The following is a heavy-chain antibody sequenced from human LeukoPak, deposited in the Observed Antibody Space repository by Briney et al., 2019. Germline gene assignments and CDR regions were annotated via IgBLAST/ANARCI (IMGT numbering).Heavy chain of an antibody. CDR1: GFTFSSYT. V-gene: IGHV3-21*01. CDR2: ISSSSSYI. Sequence: GALRLSCAASGFTFSSYTMNWVRQAPGKGLEWVSSISSSSSYIYYADSVKGRLTISRGNAKNSLYLQMNSLRAEDTAVYYCARDPTPRYCSGGSCYTHYGMDVWGQGTTVTVSS. CDR3: ARDPTPRYCSGGSCYTHYGMDV. D-gene: IGHD2-15*01. J-gene: IGHJ6*02.